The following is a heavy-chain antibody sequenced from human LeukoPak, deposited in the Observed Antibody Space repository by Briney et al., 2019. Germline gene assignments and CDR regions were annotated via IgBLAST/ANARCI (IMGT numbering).Heavy chain of an antibody. J-gene: IGHJ5*02. CDR2: MNPNSGNT. Sequence: ASVKVSCKASGYTFTSYDIKWVRQATGQGLEWMGWMNPNSGNTGYAQKFQGRDTMTRNSCISTAYMELSSLRSDVTAVYYCAGEESSGSSGWFDPSGQGTLCTVSS. D-gene: IGHD6-6*01. CDR1: GYTFTSYD. CDR3: AGEESSGSSGWFDP. V-gene: IGHV1-8*01.